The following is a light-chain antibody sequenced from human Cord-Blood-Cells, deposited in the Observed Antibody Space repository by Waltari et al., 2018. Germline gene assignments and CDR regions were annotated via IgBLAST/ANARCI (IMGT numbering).Light chain of an antibody. CDR1: QSISSY. CDR3: QQSYSTPLT. V-gene: IGKV1-39*01. CDR2: AAS. Sequence: DIQITQSPSSLSASVGDRVTITCRASQSISSYLNWYQQKPGKAPKLLIDAASSLQSGVPSRFSGRGAGTDFTLTISSLQPEDCATYYCQQSYSTPLTFGGGTKVEIK. J-gene: IGKJ4*01.